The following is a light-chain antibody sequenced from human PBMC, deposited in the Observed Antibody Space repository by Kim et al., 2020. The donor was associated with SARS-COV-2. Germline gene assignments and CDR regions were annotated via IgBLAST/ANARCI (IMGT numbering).Light chain of an antibody. CDR3: QQRSN. V-gene: IGKV3-11*01. CDR1: QSVSSY. CDR2: DAS. Sequence: ATLSLSPGERASLACRASQSVSSYLAWYQQKPGQAPRLLIYDASNRATGIPARFSGSGSGTDFTLTISSLEPEDFAVYYCQQRSNFGQGTKLEI. J-gene: IGKJ2*01.